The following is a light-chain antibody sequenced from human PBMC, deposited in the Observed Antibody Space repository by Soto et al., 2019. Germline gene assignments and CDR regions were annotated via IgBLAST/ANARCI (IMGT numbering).Light chain of an antibody. V-gene: IGKV1-5*01. Sequence: DIQMTQSPSTLSASVGDRITITCRASQSVTTWLAWYQQKPGKAPKLLIYDASSLESGVPFRLSGSGSGTEFTLTISSLQPDDFATYYCQQYNSNLRKCGPGPKVDIK. CDR1: QSVTTW. CDR2: DAS. CDR3: QQYNSNLRK. J-gene: IGKJ1*01.